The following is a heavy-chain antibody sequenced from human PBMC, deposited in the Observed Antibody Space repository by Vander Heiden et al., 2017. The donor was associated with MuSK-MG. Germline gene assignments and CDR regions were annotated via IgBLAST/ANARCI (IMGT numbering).Heavy chain of an antibody. CDR1: GFTFRSYS. J-gene: IGHJ4*02. CDR2: ISSSSSYI. V-gene: IGHV3-21*01. Sequence: EVQLVESGGGLVKPGGSLSLSCAASGFTFRSYSMNWVRQAPGKGLEWVSSISSSSSYIYYADSVKGRFTISRDNAKNSLYLKMNSLRAEDTAVYYCARDQGRIYGYWGQGTLVTVSS. CDR3: ARDQGRIYGY. D-gene: IGHD3-10*01.